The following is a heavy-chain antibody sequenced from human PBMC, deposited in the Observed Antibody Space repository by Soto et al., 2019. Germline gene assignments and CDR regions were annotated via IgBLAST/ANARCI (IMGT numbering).Heavy chain of an antibody. CDR1: GGSVSSGSYY. CDR3: RRSSRYSTDV. D-gene: IGHD6-13*01. J-gene: IGHJ6*02. Sequence: SETLSLTCTVSGGSVSSGSYYWSWIRQPPGKGLEWIGYIYYSGSTNYNPSLKSRVTISVDTSKNQFSLNVISVTAADTAVYYCRRSSRYSTDVWGQGTTVTVSS. V-gene: IGHV4-61*01. CDR2: IYYSGST.